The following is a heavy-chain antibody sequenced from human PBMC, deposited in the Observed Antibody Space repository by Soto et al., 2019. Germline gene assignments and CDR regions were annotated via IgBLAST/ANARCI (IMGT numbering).Heavy chain of an antibody. CDR3: ARVVPRRYSSGWSRSPPDFDY. CDR1: GYTFTSYY. J-gene: IGHJ4*02. D-gene: IGHD6-19*01. CDR2: INPSGGST. Sequence: QVQLVQSGAEVKKPGASVKVSCKASGYTFTSYYMHWVRQAPGQGLEWMGIINPSGGSTSYAQKFQGRVTMTRDTSTSTVYMELSSLRSEDTAVYYCARVVPRRYSSGWSRSPPDFDYWGQGTLVTVSS. V-gene: IGHV1-46*01.